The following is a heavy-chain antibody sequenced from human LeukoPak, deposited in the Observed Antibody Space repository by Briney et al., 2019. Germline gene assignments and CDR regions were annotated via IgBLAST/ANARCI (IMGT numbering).Heavy chain of an antibody. CDR2: IYHSGST. Sequence: PSQTLSLTCAVSGGSISSGGYSWSWLRQPRGKGLEWIGYIYHSGSTYYNPSLKSRVTISVDRSKNQFSLKLSSVTAADTVVYYCARAGITIANYYFDYWGQGTLVTVSS. CDR3: ARAGITIANYYFDY. CDR1: GGSISSGGYS. J-gene: IGHJ4*02. D-gene: IGHD3-10*01. V-gene: IGHV4-30-2*01.